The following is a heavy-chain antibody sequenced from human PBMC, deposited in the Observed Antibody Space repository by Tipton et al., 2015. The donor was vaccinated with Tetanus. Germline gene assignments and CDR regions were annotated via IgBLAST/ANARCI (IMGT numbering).Heavy chain of an antibody. J-gene: IGHJ3*02. CDR1: GVSVMSGEYF. Sequence: TLSLTCTVSGVSVMSGEYFWSWVRHLPGKGLEAIGNTQFSGGTYYDPSLKSRATISIDMSKNQFSLKLSSVTAADTAVYYCASHYGSGSDDAFDIWGQGTMVTVSS. V-gene: IGHV4-31*03. CDR3: ASHYGSGSDDAFDI. CDR2: TQFSGGT. D-gene: IGHD3-10*01.